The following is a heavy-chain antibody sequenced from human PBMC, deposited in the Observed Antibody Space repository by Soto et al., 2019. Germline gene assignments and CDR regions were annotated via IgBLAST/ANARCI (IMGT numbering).Heavy chain of an antibody. CDR3: ARDCSGGSYVDAFDI. CDR2: ISSSSSYI. D-gene: IGHD2-15*01. CDR1: GFTFSSYS. J-gene: IGHJ3*02. Sequence: GGSLRLSCAASGFTFSSYSMNWVRQAPGKGLEWVSSISSSSSYIYYADSVKGRFTISRDNAKNSLYLQMNSLRAEDTAVYYCARDCSGGSYVDAFDIWGQGTMVTVSS. V-gene: IGHV3-21*01.